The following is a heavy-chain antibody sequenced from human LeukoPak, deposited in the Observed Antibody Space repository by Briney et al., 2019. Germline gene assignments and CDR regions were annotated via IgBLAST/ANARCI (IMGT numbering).Heavy chain of an antibody. V-gene: IGHV4-59*08. CDR3: ARSSLNPMVATPGFDY. D-gene: IGHD5-12*01. CDR1: GGSISDYY. J-gene: IGHJ4*02. CDR2: VSHSGST. Sequence: SETLSLTCTVSGGSISDYYWSWIRQPPGKGLEWIGYVSHSGSTNSNPALRSRVTMSVDTSKNQLSLKLTSVTAADTAVYYCARSSLNPMVATPGFDYWGQGTLVTVSS.